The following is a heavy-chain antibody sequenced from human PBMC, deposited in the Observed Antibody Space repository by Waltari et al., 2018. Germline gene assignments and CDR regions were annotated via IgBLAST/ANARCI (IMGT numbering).Heavy chain of an antibody. CDR3: ARDQRDFWSGYYYYYYGMDV. D-gene: IGHD3-3*01. Sequence: AASGFTFRSYAMHWVRQALGKGLEWVAVISYDGSNKYYADSVKGRFTISRDNSKNTLYLQMNSLRAEDTAVYYCARDQRDFWSGYYYYYYGMDVWGQGTTVTVSS. J-gene: IGHJ6*02. CDR2: ISYDGSNK. V-gene: IGHV3-30-3*01. CDR1: GFTFRSYA.